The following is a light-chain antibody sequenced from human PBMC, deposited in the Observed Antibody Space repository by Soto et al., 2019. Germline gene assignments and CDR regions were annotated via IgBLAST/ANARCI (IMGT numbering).Light chain of an antibody. V-gene: IGLV2-8*01. J-gene: IGLJ2*01. Sequence: QSALTQPPSASGSPGQSVTISCTGTSSDVGGYNYVSWYQQHPGKAPKVMIYEVSKRPSGVPDRFSGSKSGNTASLTVSGLQAEDEDDYYCSSYTGSNNLHVLFGGGTKLTVL. CDR3: SSYTGSNNLHVL. CDR2: EVS. CDR1: SSDVGGYNY.